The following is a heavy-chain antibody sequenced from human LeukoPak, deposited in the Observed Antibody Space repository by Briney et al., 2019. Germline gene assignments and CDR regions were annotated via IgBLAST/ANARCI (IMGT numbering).Heavy chain of an antibody. J-gene: IGHJ6*03. Sequence: SETLSLTCTVSGGSISSYYWSWLRQPPGKGLEWIGYIYYSGSTNYNPSLKSRVTISVDTSKNQFSLKLSSVTAADTAVYYCARGVDDYVWGSYRRDYYYYMDVWGKGTTVTISS. CDR3: ARGVDDYVWGSYRRDYYYYMDV. D-gene: IGHD3-16*02. CDR2: IYYSGST. CDR1: GGSISSYY. V-gene: IGHV4-59*01.